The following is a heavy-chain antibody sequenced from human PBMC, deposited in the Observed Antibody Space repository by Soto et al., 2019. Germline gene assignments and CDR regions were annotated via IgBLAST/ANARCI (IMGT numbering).Heavy chain of an antibody. Sequence: QPGGSLRLSCAASGFNVSNIYMSWVRQAPGKGLEWVSVTYSGGSTYYADSVKGRFTISRDNSKNMLHLHMDSLRAEDTAVYYCARVKNSNYYYGMDVWGQGTTVTVS. CDR3: ARVKNSNYYYGMDV. CDR1: GFNVSNIY. V-gene: IGHV3-53*01. D-gene: IGHD4-4*01. J-gene: IGHJ6*02. CDR2: TYSGGST.